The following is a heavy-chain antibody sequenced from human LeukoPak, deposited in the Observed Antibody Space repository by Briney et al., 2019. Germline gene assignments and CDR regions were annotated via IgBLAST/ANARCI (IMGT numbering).Heavy chain of an antibody. D-gene: IGHD3-10*01. V-gene: IGHV4-34*01. CDR3: ARHGVTLGSGATFDD. CDR1: GGSFSGDY. J-gene: IGHJ4*02. CDR2: IHHAGGT. Sequence: SETLSLTCAVYGGSFSGDYWSWIRQPPGKGLEWIGQIHHAGGTSYSPSLKSRVTMSVDMSKNEFSLKLNSVTAADTAVYCCARHGVTLGSGATFDDWGQGTLVTVSS.